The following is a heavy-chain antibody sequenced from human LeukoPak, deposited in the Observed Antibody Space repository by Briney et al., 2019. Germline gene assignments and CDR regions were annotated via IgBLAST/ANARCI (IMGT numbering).Heavy chain of an antibody. CDR2: ISYSGNA. V-gene: IGHV4-39*07. CDR3: AGLGVMVLVYQSES. CDR1: GGSVSSSKYL. J-gene: IGHJ5*02. D-gene: IGHD2/OR15-2a*01. Sequence: PSETLSLTCAVSGGSVSSSKYLWGWIRQPPGKELEWIGSISYSGNADYNPSLRSRVTLSVDTSKNQFSLKLTSVTAADLAVYYCAGLGVMVLVYQSESWGQGTPVTVSS.